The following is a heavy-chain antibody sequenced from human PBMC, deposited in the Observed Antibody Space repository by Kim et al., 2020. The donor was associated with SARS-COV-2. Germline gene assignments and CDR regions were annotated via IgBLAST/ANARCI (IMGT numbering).Heavy chain of an antibody. V-gene: IGHV3-23*01. CDR3: AKGHVAC. J-gene: IGHJ4*02. CDR2: GIT. D-gene: IGHD5-12*01. Sequence: GITYSPSPVQGPFTISRDNSKNTLYLPMNNLRPEDTAVYYCAKGHVACWGQGTQVTVSS.